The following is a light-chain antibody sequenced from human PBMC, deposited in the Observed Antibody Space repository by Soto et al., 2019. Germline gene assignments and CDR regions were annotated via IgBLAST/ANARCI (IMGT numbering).Light chain of an antibody. V-gene: IGKV3-20*01. Sequence: VLTQSPGTLSLSPGERATLSCRAGQSVSSGYLAWYQQKPGQAPRLLIYATYTRATGIPDRFSGSGSGTDFTLTISSLQPEDFAVYYCQQYGPSPSYTFGQGTKLEIK. J-gene: IGKJ2*01. CDR1: QSVSSGY. CDR2: ATY. CDR3: QQYGPSPSYT.